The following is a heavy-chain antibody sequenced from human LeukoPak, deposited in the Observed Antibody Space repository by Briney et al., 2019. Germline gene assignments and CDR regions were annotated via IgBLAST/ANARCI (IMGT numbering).Heavy chain of an antibody. CDR2: IYYSGST. J-gene: IGHJ4*02. D-gene: IGHD3-10*01. CDR1: GGSISSYY. V-gene: IGHV4-59*01. CDR3: ARGQYGSGSYSHFDY. Sequence: PSETLSLTCTVSGGSISSYYWSWIRQPPGTGLEWIGYIYYSGSTNYNPSLKSRVTISVDTSKNQFSLKLSSVTAADTAVYYCARGQYGSGSYSHFDYWGQGTLVTVSS.